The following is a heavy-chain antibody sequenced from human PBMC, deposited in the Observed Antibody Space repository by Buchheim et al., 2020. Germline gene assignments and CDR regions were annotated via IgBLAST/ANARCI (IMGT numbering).Heavy chain of an antibody. CDR2: IYTSGST. CDR1: GGSISSGSYY. CDR3: AREDIVVVVAASLVYNWFDP. D-gene: IGHD2-15*01. V-gene: IGHV4-61*02. J-gene: IGHJ5*02. Sequence: QVQLQESGPGLVKPSQTLSLTCTVSGGSISSGSYYWSWIRQPAGKGLEWIGRIYTSGSTNYNPSLKSRVTISVDTSKNQFSLKLSSVTAADTAVYYCAREDIVVVVAASLVYNWFDPWGQGTL.